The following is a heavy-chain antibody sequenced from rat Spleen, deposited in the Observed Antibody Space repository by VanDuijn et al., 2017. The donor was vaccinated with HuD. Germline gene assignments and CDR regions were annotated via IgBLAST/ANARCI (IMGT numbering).Heavy chain of an antibody. Sequence: EVQLVESGGGLVQPGRSLKLSCAASGFTFSNYYMAWVRQAPAKGLEWVASIINSGGSTYYRDSVKGRFTISRDNAKSTLYLQMDSLRSEDTATYYCARDRGYTTDYRNWFAYWGQGTLVTVSS. CDR1: GFTFSNYY. CDR3: ARDRGYTTDYRNWFAY. J-gene: IGHJ3*01. V-gene: IGHV5S23*01. CDR2: IINSGGST. D-gene: IGHD1-6*01.